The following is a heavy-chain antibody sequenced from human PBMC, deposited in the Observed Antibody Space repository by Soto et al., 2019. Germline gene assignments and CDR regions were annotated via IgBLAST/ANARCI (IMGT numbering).Heavy chain of an antibody. Sequence: GSLRLSCAASRFTLSSYAMSCVRQAPGKGLEWVSAISGSGGSTYYADSVKGRFTISRDNSKNTLYLQMNSLRAEVTAVYYCAKYGGYYYDSSGYYAFDIWGQGTMVTISS. CDR2: ISGSGGST. D-gene: IGHD3-22*01. V-gene: IGHV3-23*01. CDR1: RFTLSSYA. J-gene: IGHJ3*02. CDR3: AKYGGYYYDSSGYYAFDI.